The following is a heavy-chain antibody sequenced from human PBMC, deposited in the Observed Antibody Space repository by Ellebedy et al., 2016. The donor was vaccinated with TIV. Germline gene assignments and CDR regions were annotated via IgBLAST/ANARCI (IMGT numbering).Heavy chain of an antibody. V-gene: IGHV4-39*01. J-gene: IGHJ5*02. CDR1: GGSLSSSSYY. CDR2: IYYGGST. CDR3: ARHDHVYAHYFHP. D-gene: IGHD5/OR15-5a*01. Sequence: MPSETLSLTCTVSGGSLSSSSYYWGWIRQTPGKGLEWIGSIYYGGSTYNNPSLKSRITMSVDTSNNQFSLSLNSVTAADTAIYYCARHDHVYAHYFHPWGQGSLVTVSS.